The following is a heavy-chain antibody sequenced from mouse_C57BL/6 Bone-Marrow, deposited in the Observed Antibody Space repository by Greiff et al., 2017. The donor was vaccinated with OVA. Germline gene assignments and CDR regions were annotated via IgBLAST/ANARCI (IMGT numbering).Heavy chain of an antibody. D-gene: IGHD1-1*01. V-gene: IGHV1-15*01. Sequence: VQLQQSGAELVRPGASVTLSCKASGYTFTDYEMHWVKQTPVHGLEWIGAIDPETGGTAYNQKFKGKAILTADKSSSTAYMELRSLTSEDSAVYYCTRSAHGSSLDYWGQGATLTVSS. J-gene: IGHJ2*01. CDR1: GYTFTDYE. CDR2: IDPETGGT. CDR3: TRSAHGSSLDY.